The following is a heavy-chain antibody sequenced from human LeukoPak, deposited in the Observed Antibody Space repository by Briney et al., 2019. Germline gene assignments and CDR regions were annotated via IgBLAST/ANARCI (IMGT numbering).Heavy chain of an antibody. CDR2: ISSSGSTL. CDR3: AREGGDYVYYYYGMDV. V-gene: IGHV3-48*03. CDR1: GFTFSSYE. J-gene: IGHJ6*04. D-gene: IGHD4-17*01. Sequence: GGSLRLSCAASGFTFSSYEMNWVRQAPGKGLEWASYISSSGSTLYYADSVKGRFTISRDNAKNSLYLQMNSLRAEDTAVYYCAREGGDYVYYYYGMDVWGKGTTVTVSS.